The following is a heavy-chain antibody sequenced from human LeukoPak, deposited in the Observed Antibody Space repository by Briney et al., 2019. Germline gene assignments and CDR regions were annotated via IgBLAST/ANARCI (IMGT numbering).Heavy chain of an antibody. Sequence: GGSLRLSCAASGLTFSAYAMRWVRRAPGKGLEWVSAITANGAPTYYADSVKGRFTISRDNSMDTLYLQMSSLRAEDTAVYYWAKRGGGGITAGFDYWGQGTLVTVSS. CDR1: GLTFSAYA. CDR2: ITANGAPT. D-gene: IGHD3-16*01. V-gene: IGHV3-23*01. J-gene: IGHJ4*02. CDR3: AKRGGGGITAGFDY.